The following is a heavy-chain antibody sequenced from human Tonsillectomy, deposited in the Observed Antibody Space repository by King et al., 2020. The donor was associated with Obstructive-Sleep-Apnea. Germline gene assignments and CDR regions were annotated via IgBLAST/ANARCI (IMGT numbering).Heavy chain of an antibody. D-gene: IGHD3-3*01. CDR2: IYYSGSP. J-gene: IGHJ6*02. CDR1: GGSIISSSYY. CDR3: ARDGYDFWSGYYGDGMDV. V-gene: IGHV4-39*07. Sequence: QVQLQESGPGLVKPSETLSLTCTVSGGSIISSSYYLGWIRQPPGKGLEWIGSIYYSGSPYYNPSLKSRVTISVDTSKNQFSLKLSSVTAADTAVYYCARDGYDFWSGYYGDGMDVWGQGTTVTVSS.